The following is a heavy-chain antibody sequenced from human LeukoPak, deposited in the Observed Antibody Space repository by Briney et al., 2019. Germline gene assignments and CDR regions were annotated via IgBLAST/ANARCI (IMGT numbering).Heavy chain of an antibody. J-gene: IGHJ4*02. D-gene: IGHD6-25*01. Sequence: PGGSLRLSCAASGFIFSSKSMNWVRQAPGKGLEWVSYISDSRGTKYYADSVKGRFTISRDNAKNSLYLQMNSLRDEDTAVYYCARDFSPGQRFYFDYWGQGTLVTVSS. V-gene: IGHV3-48*02. CDR3: ARDFSPGQRFYFDY. CDR1: GFIFSSKS. CDR2: ISDSRGTK.